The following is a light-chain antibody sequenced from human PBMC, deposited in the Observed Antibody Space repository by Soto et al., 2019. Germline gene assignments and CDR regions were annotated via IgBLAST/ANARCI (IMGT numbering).Light chain of an antibody. CDR1: SSNIGAAYD. CDR2: GNN. J-gene: IGLJ3*02. V-gene: IGLV1-40*01. Sequence: QSVLTQPPSVSGAPGQKVTISCTRSSSNIGAAYDVHWYQHLPGTAPKLLIYGNNNRPSGVPDRFSGSKSGTSASLAITGLQAGDEADYYCPSYDSSLGGWVFGGGTKLTVL. CDR3: PSYDSSLGGWV.